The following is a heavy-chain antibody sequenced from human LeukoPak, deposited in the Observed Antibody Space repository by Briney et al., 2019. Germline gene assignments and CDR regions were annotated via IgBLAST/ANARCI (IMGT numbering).Heavy chain of an antibody. Sequence: SETLSLTCSVSGASINSYYWNWIRQPPGKGLEWIGNTYSSGSTNYNPSLRSRVTISLDTSKNQFSLKMSSVTAADTAVYYCAKDWELGSWGQGTLVTVSS. V-gene: IGHV4-59*01. J-gene: IGHJ5*02. CDR3: AKDWELGS. CDR2: TYSSGST. CDR1: GASINSYY. D-gene: IGHD1-26*01.